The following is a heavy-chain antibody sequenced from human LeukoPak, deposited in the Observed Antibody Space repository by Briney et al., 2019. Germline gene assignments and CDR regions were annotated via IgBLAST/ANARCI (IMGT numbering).Heavy chain of an antibody. CDR3: AKLAKYFYGSETYYFFEH. J-gene: IGHJ4*02. CDR1: GFIFDDYG. Sequence: PGGSLRLSCAAFGFIFDDYGMSWVRQAPGKGLEWVSGINWNGGSTGYADSVKGRFTISRDNAKNSLYLQMNSLRVEDTAVYYCAKLAKYFYGSETYYFFEHWGQGTPVTASS. D-gene: IGHD3-10*01. V-gene: IGHV3-20*04. CDR2: INWNGGST.